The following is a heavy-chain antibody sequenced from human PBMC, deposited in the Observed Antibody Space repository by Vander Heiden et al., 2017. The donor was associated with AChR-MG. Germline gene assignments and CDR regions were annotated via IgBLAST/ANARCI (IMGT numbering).Heavy chain of an antibody. CDR3: ARGPGRYSYGYGAY. V-gene: IGHV3-48*03. Sequence: EVQLVESGGGLVQPGGSLRLSCAASGFTFSSYEMNWVRQAPGKGLEWVSYISSSGSTIYYADSLKGRFTISRDNAKNSLYLQMNSLRAEDTAVYYCARGPGRYSYGYGAYWGQGTLVTVSS. CDR2: ISSSGSTI. CDR1: GFTFSSYE. D-gene: IGHD5-18*01. J-gene: IGHJ4*02.